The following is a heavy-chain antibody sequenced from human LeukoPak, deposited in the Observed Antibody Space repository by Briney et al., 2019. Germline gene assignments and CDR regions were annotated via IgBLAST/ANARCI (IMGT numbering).Heavy chain of an antibody. Sequence: GESLKISCKGSGYSFTSYWIGWVRQMPGKGLEWMGIIYPGDSDTRYSPSFQGQVTMSADKSINTAYLQWSSLKASDTAMYYCARRQGCSSTSCPPDSWGQGTLVTVSS. J-gene: IGHJ4*02. V-gene: IGHV5-51*01. CDR3: ARRQGCSSTSCPPDS. CDR2: IYPGDSDT. CDR1: GYSFTSYW. D-gene: IGHD2-2*01.